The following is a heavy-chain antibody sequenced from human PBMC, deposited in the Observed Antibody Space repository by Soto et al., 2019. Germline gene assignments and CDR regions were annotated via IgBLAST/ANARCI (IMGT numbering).Heavy chain of an antibody. CDR3: ARIYCSGGSCYSGAEYFQH. Sequence: APGKLSWKASCYTLTRYGISWGRQAPGQRLEWMGWISAYNGNTNYAQKLQGRVTMTTDTSTSTAYMELRSLRSDDTAVYYCARIYCSGGSCYSGAEYFQHWGQGTLVTVSS. CDR2: ISAYNGNT. J-gene: IGHJ1*01. V-gene: IGHV1-18*01. D-gene: IGHD2-15*01. CDR1: CYTLTRYG.